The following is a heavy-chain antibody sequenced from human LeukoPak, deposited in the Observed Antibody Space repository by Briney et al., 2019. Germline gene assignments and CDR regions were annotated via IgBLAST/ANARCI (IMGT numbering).Heavy chain of an antibody. V-gene: IGHV3-48*03. Sequence: PGGSLRLSCAASGLTFSSYEMNWVRQAPGKGLEWVSYISRSGSTIYYADSVKGRFTISRDNAKNSLYLQMNSLRAEDTAVYYCARGKYSSGWYWGQGTLVTVSS. CDR3: ARGKYSSGWY. D-gene: IGHD6-19*01. J-gene: IGHJ4*02. CDR2: ISRSGSTI. CDR1: GLTFSSYE.